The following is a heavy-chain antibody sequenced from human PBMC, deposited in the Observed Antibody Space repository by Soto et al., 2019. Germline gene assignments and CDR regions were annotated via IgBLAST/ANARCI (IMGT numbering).Heavy chain of an antibody. CDR3: ARDRNIVATIYNYYGMDV. Sequence: SVKVSCKASGGTFSSYAMSWVRQAPGQGLEWMGGIIPIFGTANYAQKFQGRVTITADESTSTAYMELSSLRSEDTAVYYCARDRNIVATIYNYYGMDVWGQGTTVTVSS. V-gene: IGHV1-69*13. D-gene: IGHD5-12*01. J-gene: IGHJ6*02. CDR2: IIPIFGTA. CDR1: GGTFSSYA.